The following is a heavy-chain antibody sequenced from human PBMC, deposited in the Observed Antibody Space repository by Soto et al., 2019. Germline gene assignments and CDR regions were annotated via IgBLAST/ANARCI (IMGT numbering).Heavy chain of an antibody. D-gene: IGHD3-9*01. V-gene: IGHV4-4*07. J-gene: IGHJ4*02. Sequence: SETLSLTCSVSGGSISSYYWSWIRQPAGKGLEWIGRFYTSGSTNYNPSLKSRVTMSVDKSKNQFSLKLSSFTAADTAVYYCVRDVYDILTGYSYFDYWGQGTLVTVSS. CDR2: FYTSGST. CDR1: GGSISSYY. CDR3: VRDVYDILTGYSYFDY.